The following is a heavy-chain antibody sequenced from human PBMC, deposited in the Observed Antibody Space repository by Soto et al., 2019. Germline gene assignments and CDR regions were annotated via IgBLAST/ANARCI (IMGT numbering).Heavy chain of an antibody. CDR3: ARWIRKFNFDC. Sequence: QVELKESGGGVVQPGRSLTLSCAASGFTFSNYGMHWVRQSPGKGLEWVAAIFDDGSNNQYADSVKGRFSISRDNSKDTLFLQMNNLRAEDTAVYYCARWIRKFNFDCWGQGTLVTVSS. V-gene: IGHV3-33*01. CDR1: GFTFSNYG. CDR2: IFDDGSNN. J-gene: IGHJ4*02. D-gene: IGHD5-12*01.